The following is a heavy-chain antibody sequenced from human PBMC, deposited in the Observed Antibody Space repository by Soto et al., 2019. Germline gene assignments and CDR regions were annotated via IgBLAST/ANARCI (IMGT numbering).Heavy chain of an antibody. Sequence: ASVKVSCKASGYTFNSYGISWVRQAPGQGLEWMGWISAYNGNTIYAQKVQGRVTMTTDTSTSTAYMELRSLRSDDTAVYYCARDLEYQPQYPWGQGTLVTVSS. V-gene: IGHV1-18*04. CDR1: GYTFNSYG. J-gene: IGHJ5*02. CDR2: ISAYNGNT. CDR3: ARDLEYQPQYP. D-gene: IGHD2-2*01.